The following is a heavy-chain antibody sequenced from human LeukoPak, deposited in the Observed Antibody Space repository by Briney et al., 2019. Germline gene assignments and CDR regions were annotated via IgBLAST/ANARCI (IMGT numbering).Heavy chain of an antibody. Sequence: PGGSLRLSCAASGFTFSSYAMHWVRQDPGKGLEWVAVISYDGSNKYYVDSVKGRFTISRDNSKNTLYLQMNSLRAEDTAVYYCARFTVTTGFDYWGQGTLVTVSS. V-gene: IGHV3-30-3*01. CDR2: ISYDGSNK. J-gene: IGHJ4*02. CDR3: ARFTVTTGFDY. CDR1: GFTFSSYA. D-gene: IGHD4-17*01.